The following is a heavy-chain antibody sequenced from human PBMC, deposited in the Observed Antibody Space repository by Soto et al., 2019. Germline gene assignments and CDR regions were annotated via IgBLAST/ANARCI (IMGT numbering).Heavy chain of an antibody. CDR3: ARDRRDADTDAFDI. CDR1: GFTFSSYE. D-gene: IGHD2-2*02. CDR2: ISSSGSTI. J-gene: IGHJ3*02. Sequence: GGSLRLSSAASGFTFSSYEMNWVRQAPGKGLEWVSYISSSGSTIYYADSVKGRFTISRDNAKNSLYLQMNSLRAEDTAVYYCARDRRDADTDAFDIWGQGTMVTVSS. V-gene: IGHV3-48*03.